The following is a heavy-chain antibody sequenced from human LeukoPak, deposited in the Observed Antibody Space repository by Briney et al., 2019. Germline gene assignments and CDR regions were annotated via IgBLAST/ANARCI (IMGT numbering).Heavy chain of an antibody. CDR1: GFTFDDYA. Sequence: PGGPLRLSCAASGFTFDDYAMHWVRQAPGKGLEWVSGISWNSGSIGYADSVKGRFTISRDNAKNSLYLQMNSLRAEDTALYYCAKDRDYDILTGNFDYWGQGTLVTVSS. J-gene: IGHJ4*02. CDR2: ISWNSGSI. D-gene: IGHD3-9*01. V-gene: IGHV3-9*01. CDR3: AKDRDYDILTGNFDY.